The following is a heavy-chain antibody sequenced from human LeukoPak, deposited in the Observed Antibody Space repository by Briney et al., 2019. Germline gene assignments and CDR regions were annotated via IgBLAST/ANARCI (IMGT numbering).Heavy chain of an antibody. Sequence: GRSLRLSCAAPGFTFSTYALHWVRQAPGKGLEWVATISFDENNRYYADSVKGRFTISRDNSKNTLYLQMSSLRAEDTAVYYCARDRDSSGHYYMDYFDYWGQGALVTVSS. D-gene: IGHD3-22*01. CDR3: ARDRDSSGHYYMDYFDY. J-gene: IGHJ4*02. CDR2: ISFDENNR. CDR1: GFTFSTYA. V-gene: IGHV3-30-3*01.